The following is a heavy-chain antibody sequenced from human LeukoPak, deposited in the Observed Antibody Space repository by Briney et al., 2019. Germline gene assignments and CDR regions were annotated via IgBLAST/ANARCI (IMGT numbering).Heavy chain of an antibody. J-gene: IGHJ4*02. V-gene: IGHV1-18*01. Sequence: ASVKVSCKASDYTFRSYGISWVRQAPGQGLEWMGWISTYNSKTNYAQKFQGRVTMTTDTSASTAYLELRSLRSDDTAVYYCARGEDPANWGSRYFDYWGQGTLVTVSS. CDR2: ISTYNSKT. CDR1: DYTFRSYG. CDR3: ARGEDPANWGSRYFDY. D-gene: IGHD7-27*01.